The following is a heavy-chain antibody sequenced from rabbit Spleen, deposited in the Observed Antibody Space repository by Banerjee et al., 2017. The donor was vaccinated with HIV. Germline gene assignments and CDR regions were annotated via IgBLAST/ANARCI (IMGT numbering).Heavy chain of an antibody. V-gene: IGHV1S40*01. CDR3: ARDTSSSFSSYGMDL. Sequence: QSLEESGGDLVKPGASLTLTCTASGFSFSSSYWICWVRQAPGKGLEWIACIDTGSSGFTYFASWAKGRFTISKTSSTTVTLQLNSLTAADTATYFCARDTSSSFSSYGMDLWGPGTLVTVS. D-gene: IGHD1-1*01. J-gene: IGHJ6*01. CDR2: IDTGSSGFT. CDR1: GFSFSSSYW.